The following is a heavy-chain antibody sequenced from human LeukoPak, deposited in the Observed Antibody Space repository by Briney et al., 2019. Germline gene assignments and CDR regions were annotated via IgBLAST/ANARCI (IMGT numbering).Heavy chain of an antibody. V-gene: IGHV1-18*01. CDR1: GYTFTSYG. CDR2: ISAYNGNT. J-gene: IGHJ4*02. Sequence: ASVKVSCKASGYTFTSYGISWVRQAPGQGLEWMGWISAYNGNTNYAQKLQGRVTMTTDTSTSTAYMELRSLRSDDTAVYYCARESRVCSGGSCYYYFDYWGQGTLVTVSS. D-gene: IGHD2-15*01. CDR3: ARESRVCSGGSCYYYFDY.